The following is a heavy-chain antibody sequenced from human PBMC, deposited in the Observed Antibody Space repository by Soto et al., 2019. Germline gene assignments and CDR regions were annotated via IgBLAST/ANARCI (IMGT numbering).Heavy chain of an antibody. D-gene: IGHD3-10*01. CDR3: ARVAYYGSGSYYNVFGY. CDR1: GGTFSSYA. CDR2: IIPIFGTA. V-gene: IGHV1-69*01. J-gene: IGHJ4*02. Sequence: QVQLVQSGAEVKKPGSSVKVSCKASGGTFSSYAISWVRQAPGQGLEWMGGIIPIFGTANYAQKFQGRVTITADEYTSPAYMELRSLRSEDTAVYYCARVAYYGSGSYYNVFGYWGQGTLVTVSS.